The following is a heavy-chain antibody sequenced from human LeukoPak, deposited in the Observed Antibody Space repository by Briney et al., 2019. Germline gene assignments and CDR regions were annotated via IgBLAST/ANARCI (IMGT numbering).Heavy chain of an antibody. CDR2: IYTSGST. D-gene: IGHD5-24*01. J-gene: IGHJ6*03. Sequence: SETLSLTCTVSGGSISSYYWSWIRQPAGKGLEWIGRIYTSGSTNYNPSLKSRVTMSVDTSKNQFSLKLSSVTAADTAVYYCARDGPLQSNYYYMDVWGKGTTVTVSS. CDR1: GGSISSYY. V-gene: IGHV4-4*07. CDR3: ARDGPLQSNYYYMDV.